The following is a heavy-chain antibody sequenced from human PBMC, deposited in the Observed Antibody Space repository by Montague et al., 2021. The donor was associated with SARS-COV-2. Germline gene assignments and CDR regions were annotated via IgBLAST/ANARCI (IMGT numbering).Heavy chain of an antibody. V-gene: IGHV3-13*04. J-gene: IGHJ2*01. CDR2: ICTAGDT. D-gene: IGHD4-23*01. Sequence: SLRLSCAASGFTFSSYDMHWVRQATGKGLEWVSAICTAGDTYYPGSVKGRFTISRENAKNSLYLQMNSLRAGDTAAYYCARCLSSYGGNSGFWYFDLWGRGTLVTVSS. CDR1: GFTFSSYD. CDR3: ARCLSSYGGNSGFWYFDL.